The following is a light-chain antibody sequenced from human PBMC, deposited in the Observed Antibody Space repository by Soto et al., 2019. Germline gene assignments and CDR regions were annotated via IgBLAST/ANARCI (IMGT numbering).Light chain of an antibody. Sequence: QSALTQPRSVSGSPGQSVTISCTGTSSDVGGYNYVSWYQQHPGKAPKLIIYAVSGRPSGVPDRFSGSKSGNTASLTISGLQADDEADYYCATWDDGLSAYVFGTGTKVTVL. CDR3: ATWDDGLSAYV. CDR2: AVS. V-gene: IGLV2-11*01. CDR1: SSDVGGYNY. J-gene: IGLJ1*01.